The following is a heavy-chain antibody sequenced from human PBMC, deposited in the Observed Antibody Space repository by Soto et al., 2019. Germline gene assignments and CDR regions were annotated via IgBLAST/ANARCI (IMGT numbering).Heavy chain of an antibody. CDR3: ASSIAAAGTCFDY. CDR1: GGSVSSGSYY. CDR2: IYYSGST. Sequence: SETLSPTCTVSGGSVSSGSYYWSWILQPPGKGLEWIGYIYYSGSTNYNPSLKSRVTISVDTSKNQFSLKLSSVTAADTAVYYCASSIAAAGTCFDYWGQGTLVTVSS. V-gene: IGHV4-61*01. J-gene: IGHJ4*02. D-gene: IGHD6-13*01.